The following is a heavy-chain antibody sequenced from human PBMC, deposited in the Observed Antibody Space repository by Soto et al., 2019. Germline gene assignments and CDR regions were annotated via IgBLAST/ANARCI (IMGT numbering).Heavy chain of an antibody. Sequence: EVQLVESGGGLVKPGGSLRLSCAASGFTFSNAWMSWVRQAPGKGLEWVGRIKSKTDGGTTDYAAPVKGRFTISRDDSKNTLYLQMNSLKTEDTAVYYCTTDFIPLLRFLGDCGQGTLVTVSS. CDR1: GFTFSNAW. CDR2: IKSKTDGGTT. J-gene: IGHJ4*02. CDR3: TTDFIPLLRFLGD. D-gene: IGHD3-3*01. V-gene: IGHV3-15*01.